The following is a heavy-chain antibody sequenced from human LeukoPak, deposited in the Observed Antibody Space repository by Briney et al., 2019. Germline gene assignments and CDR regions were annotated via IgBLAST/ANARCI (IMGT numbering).Heavy chain of an antibody. CDR1: GYSFTNYW. V-gene: IGHV5-51*01. D-gene: IGHD2-2*01. J-gene: IGHJ4*02. Sequence: GESLKISCEGSGYSFTNYWIGWVRQVPGKGLEWMGIIYPDDSDTRYSPSFQGQVTISADKSIVTAYLQWSSLKASDTAMYYCAIGGDSSTSCYRCFNYWGQGTLVTVSS. CDR3: AIGGDSSTSCYRCFNY. CDR2: IYPDDSDT.